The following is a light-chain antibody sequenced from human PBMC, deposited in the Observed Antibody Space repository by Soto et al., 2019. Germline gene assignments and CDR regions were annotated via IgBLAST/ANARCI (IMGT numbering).Light chain of an antibody. CDR1: ENVRTF. CDR3: QQHSHWPPWT. V-gene: IGKV3-11*01. J-gene: IGKJ1*01. CDR2: GAS. Sequence: EVVLTQSPATLSLSPGERATLSCRASENVRTFVDWYQQKPGQAPRLLIYGASNRATGIPARFSGSGSGTDVTLTISNLEPEDVAVYYCQQHSHWPPWTFGQGTRVEIQ.